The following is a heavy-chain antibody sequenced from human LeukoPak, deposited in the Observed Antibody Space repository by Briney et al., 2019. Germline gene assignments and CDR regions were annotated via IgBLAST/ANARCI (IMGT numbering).Heavy chain of an antibody. Sequence: GGSLRLSCAASGFTFSDYVMHWVRQAPGKGLEWVAVISIDGNNKYYGDSVKGRFTISRDNSKNTLYLQMNSLRAEDTAVYYCAKEFDSSGFFDCWGQGTLVTVSS. V-gene: IGHV3-30*18. CDR3: AKEFDSSGFFDC. D-gene: IGHD3-22*01. J-gene: IGHJ4*02. CDR2: ISIDGNNK. CDR1: GFTFSDYV.